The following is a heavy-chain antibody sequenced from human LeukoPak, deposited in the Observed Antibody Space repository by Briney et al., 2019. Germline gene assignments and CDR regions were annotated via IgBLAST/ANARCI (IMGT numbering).Heavy chain of an antibody. Sequence: GGSLRLSCAASGFTFSSCAMNWVRQAPGKGLEWVSVIGGNGVATYYADSVKGRFTISRDNSKNTLYLQMNSLRVEDAAVYFCAKGNSGQHFFDSWGQGILVTVSS. J-gene: IGHJ4*02. CDR1: GFTFSSCA. CDR3: AKGNSGQHFFDS. CDR2: IGGNGVAT. D-gene: IGHD2-21*01. V-gene: IGHV3-23*01.